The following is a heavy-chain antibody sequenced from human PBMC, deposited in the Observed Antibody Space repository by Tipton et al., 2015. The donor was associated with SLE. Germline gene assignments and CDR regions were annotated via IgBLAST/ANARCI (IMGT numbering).Heavy chain of an antibody. V-gene: IGHV3-30*02. Sequence: QLVQSEGGLVQPGGSLKLSCAASGLTVSDNYMTWVRQAPGKGLEWVAVIWSDGKNKYYADSVKGRFTISRDNSKNMLFLQMNSLTVEDTATYYCAKAEGGGGPQYFDWLDHWGQGTLVTVSS. J-gene: IGHJ5*02. CDR3: AKAEGGGGPQYFDWLDH. CDR1: GLTVSDNY. CDR2: IWSDGKNK. D-gene: IGHD3-9*01.